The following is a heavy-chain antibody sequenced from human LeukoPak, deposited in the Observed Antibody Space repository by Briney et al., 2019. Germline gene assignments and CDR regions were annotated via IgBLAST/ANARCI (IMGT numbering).Heavy chain of an antibody. CDR2: IWYDGSNK. Sequence: PGRSLRLSCAASGFTFSSYGMHWVRQAPGKGLEWVAVIWYDGSNKYYADSVKGRFTTSRDNSKNTLYLQMNSLRAEDTAVYYCARDIEDASGREGEPDAFDIWGQGTMVTVSS. CDR1: GFTFSSYG. J-gene: IGHJ3*02. D-gene: IGHD3-10*01. CDR3: ARDIEDASGREGEPDAFDI. V-gene: IGHV3-33*01.